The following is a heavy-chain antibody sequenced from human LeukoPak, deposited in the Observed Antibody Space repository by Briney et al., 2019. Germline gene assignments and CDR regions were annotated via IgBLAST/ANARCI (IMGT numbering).Heavy chain of an antibody. CDR1: GFTFSSYE. D-gene: IGHD5-18*01. Sequence: GGSLRLSCAASGFTFSSYEMNWVRQAPGKGLEWVSYISSSGSTIYYADSVKGRFTISRDNAKNSLYLQMNNLRAEDTAVYYCARVTRLWLNLDYWGQGTPVTVSS. V-gene: IGHV3-48*03. CDR3: ARVTRLWLNLDY. CDR2: ISSSGSTI. J-gene: IGHJ4*02.